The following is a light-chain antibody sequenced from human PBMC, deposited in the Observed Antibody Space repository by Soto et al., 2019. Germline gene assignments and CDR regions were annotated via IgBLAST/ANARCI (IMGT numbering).Light chain of an antibody. CDR3: AAWDDSLSGWV. CDR2: SDN. V-gene: IGLV1-44*01. J-gene: IGLJ3*02. CDR1: SSNIGSNT. Sequence: QSVLTQPPSASGTPGQRITISCSGSSSNIGSNTVNWYQQLPGTAPKLLIYSDNQRPSGVPDRFSGSKSGTSASLAISGLQSEDEADYHCAAWDDSLSGWVFGGGTKVTVL.